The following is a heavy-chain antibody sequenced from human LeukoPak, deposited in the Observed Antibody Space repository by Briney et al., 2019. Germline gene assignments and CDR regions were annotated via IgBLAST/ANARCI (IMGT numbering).Heavy chain of an antibody. J-gene: IGHJ4*02. CDR2: MNPNSGNT. CDR3: ARGYPSGPVGATSPGVIDY. CDR1: GYTFTSYD. D-gene: IGHD1-26*01. V-gene: IGHV1-8*01. Sequence: ASVKVSCKASGYTFTSYDINWVRQATGQGLEWMGWMNPNSGNTGYAQKFQGRVTMTRNTSISTAYMELSSLRSEDTAVYYCARGYPSGPVGATSPGVIDYWGQGTLVTVSS.